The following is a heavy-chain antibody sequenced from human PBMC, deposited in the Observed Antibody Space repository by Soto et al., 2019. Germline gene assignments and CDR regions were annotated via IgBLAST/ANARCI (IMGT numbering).Heavy chain of an antibody. Sequence: QVQLVESGGGVVQPGGSLRLSCAASGFTFSNYGMHWVRQAPGKGLEWVADITKNGRNKDYADSVKGRLAISRDNSKNTLELQMNSLRVEDTAIYYRGRCNGDDCHSPFDFWGQGTLVTVSS. CDR1: GFTFSNYG. CDR2: ITKNGRNK. V-gene: IGHV3-30*03. J-gene: IGHJ4*02. D-gene: IGHD2-8*01. CDR3: GRCNGDDCHSPFDF.